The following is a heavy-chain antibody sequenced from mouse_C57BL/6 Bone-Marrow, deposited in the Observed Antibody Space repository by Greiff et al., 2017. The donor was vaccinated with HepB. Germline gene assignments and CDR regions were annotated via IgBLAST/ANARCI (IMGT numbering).Heavy chain of an antibody. CDR3: ARAGDGYYLFAY. V-gene: IGHV1-55*01. CDR2: IYPGSGST. J-gene: IGHJ3*01. CDR1: GYTFTSYW. D-gene: IGHD2-3*01. Sequence: QVQLQQSGAELVKPGASVKMSCKASGYTFTSYWITWVKQRPGQGLEWIGDIYPGSGSTNYNEKFKSKATLTVDTASSTAYMQLSSLTSEDSAVYYCARAGDGYYLFAYWGQGTLVTVSA.